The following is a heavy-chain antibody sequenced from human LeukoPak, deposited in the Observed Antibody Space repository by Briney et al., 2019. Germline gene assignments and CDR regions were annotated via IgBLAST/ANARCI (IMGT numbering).Heavy chain of an antibody. J-gene: IGHJ4*02. CDR1: GLIFRSYW. D-gene: IGHD1-26*01. CDR3: ARGLSGSYPQDY. V-gene: IGHV3-7*01. CDR2: INQDGSEK. Sequence: GGSLRLSCAVSGLIFRSYWMSWVRQAPGKGLEWVANINQDGSEKYFVDSVKGRFTISRDNAKNSLHLQMNSLRAEDTAVYYCARGLSGSYPQDYWGQGTLVTVSS.